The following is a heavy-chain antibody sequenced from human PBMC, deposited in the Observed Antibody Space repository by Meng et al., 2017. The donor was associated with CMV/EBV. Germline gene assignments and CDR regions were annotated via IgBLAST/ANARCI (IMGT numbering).Heavy chain of an antibody. D-gene: IGHD3-3*01. J-gene: IGHJ4*02. CDR2: MSSSSSTI. CDR1: GFTFSSYS. CDR3: ARDPPTLGVVSFFDY. Sequence: GESLKISCAASGFTFSSYSMNWVRQAPGKGLEWVSYMSSSSSTIYYADSVKGRFTISRDNSKNTLYLQMNSLRAENTAVYYCARDPPTLGVVSFFDYWGQGTLVTVSS. V-gene: IGHV3-48*01.